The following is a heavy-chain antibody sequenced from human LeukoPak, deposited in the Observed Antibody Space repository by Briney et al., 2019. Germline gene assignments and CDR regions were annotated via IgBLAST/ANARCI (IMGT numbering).Heavy chain of an antibody. CDR3: ARGGWFGELLFDY. D-gene: IGHD3-10*01. J-gene: IGHJ4*02. CDR1: GFTFDDYG. Sequence: PGGSLRLSCAASGFTFDDYGMSWVRRAPGKGLEWVSGINWNGGSTGYADSVKGRFTISRDNAKNSLYLQTNSLRAEDTALYYCARGGWFGELLFDYWGQGTLVTVSS. V-gene: IGHV3-20*04. CDR2: INWNGGST.